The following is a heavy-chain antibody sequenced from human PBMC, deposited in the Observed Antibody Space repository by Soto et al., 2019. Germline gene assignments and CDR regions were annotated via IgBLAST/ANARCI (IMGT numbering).Heavy chain of an antibody. CDR3: ARHLTGDLGRGMDV. J-gene: IGHJ6*02. CDR1: GYTFTRYW. Sequence: LKISCKGSGYTFTRYWIGWVRQKPGKGLELMGIVFPDDSDVRYSPSSQGQVTISADKSINTAYLHWSALKASDTAMYYCARHLTGDLGRGMDVWGQGTTVTVSS. D-gene: IGHD7-27*01. V-gene: IGHV5-51*01. CDR2: VFPDDSDV.